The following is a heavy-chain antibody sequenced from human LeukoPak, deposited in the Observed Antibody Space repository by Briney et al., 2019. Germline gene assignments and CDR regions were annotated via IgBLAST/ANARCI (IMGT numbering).Heavy chain of an antibody. CDR2: IYSSGAT. CDR1: GFTVTNTY. Sequence: GGSLRLSCAAYGFTVTNTYMTWVRQAPGKGLEWVSVIYSSGATSYAGSVKGRFTISRDSSRNTLSLQMDSLSAEDTAVYYCARASLHDPGYSSSWYYFDYWGQGTLVTVSS. CDR3: ARASLHDPGYSSSWYYFDY. D-gene: IGHD6-13*01. J-gene: IGHJ4*02. V-gene: IGHV3-53*01.